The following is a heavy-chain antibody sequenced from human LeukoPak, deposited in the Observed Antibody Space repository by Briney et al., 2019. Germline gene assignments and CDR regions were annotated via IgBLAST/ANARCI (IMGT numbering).Heavy chain of an antibody. CDR1: GFTLSSYA. Sequence: GGSLRLSCAASGFTLSSYAMSWVRQAPGKGLEWVSAISGSGGSTYYADSVKGRFTISRDNSKNTLYLQMNSLRAEDTAVYYCAKDISVVTPGYDAFDIWGQGTMVTVSS. CDR3: AKDISVVTPGYDAFDI. D-gene: IGHD4-23*01. J-gene: IGHJ3*02. CDR2: ISGSGGST. V-gene: IGHV3-23*01.